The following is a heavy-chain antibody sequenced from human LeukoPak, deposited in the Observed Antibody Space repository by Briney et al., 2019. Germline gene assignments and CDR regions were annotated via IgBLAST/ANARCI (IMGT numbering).Heavy chain of an antibody. V-gene: IGHV3-43D*03. D-gene: IGHD6-13*01. CDR2: ITWDADSN. CDR3: AKATSSWHEFDY. J-gene: IGHJ4*02. Sequence: GGSLRLSCAASGFTFDDYAMHWVRQAPGKGLEWVSLITWDADSNYYADSVKGRFTISRDNSKNSLYLQMNSLRAEDTALYYCAKATSSWHEFDYWGQGTLVTVSS. CDR1: GFTFDDYA.